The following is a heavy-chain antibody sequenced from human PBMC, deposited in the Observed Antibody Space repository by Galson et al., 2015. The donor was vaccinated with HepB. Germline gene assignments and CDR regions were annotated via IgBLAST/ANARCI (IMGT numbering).Heavy chain of an antibody. D-gene: IGHD6-13*01. J-gene: IGHJ4*02. CDR1: GFTFDDYA. Sequence: SLRLSCAASGFTFDDYAMHWVRQAPGKGLEWVAGISWINNTMVYAHSVKGRFRISRDNAKNSLYLQMNSLRAEDTALYYCTKDSDYSSSSSLLFDSCGQGTLVTFSS. V-gene: IGHV3-9*01. CDR2: ISWINNTM. CDR3: TKDSDYSSSSSLLFDS.